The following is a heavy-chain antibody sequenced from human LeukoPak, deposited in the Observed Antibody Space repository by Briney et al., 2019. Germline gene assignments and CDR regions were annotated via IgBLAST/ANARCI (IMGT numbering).Heavy chain of an antibody. V-gene: IGHV4-39*01. CDR1: GGSISSSSYY. J-gene: IGHJ4*02. D-gene: IGHD2-2*01. CDR3: ARHKSVVVVPAAIDY. CDR2: IYYSGST. Sequence: PSETLSLTCTVSGGSISSSSYYWGWIRQPPGKGLEWIVSIYYSGSTYYNPSLKSRVTISVDTSKNQFSLKLSSVTAADTAVYYCARHKSVVVVPAAIDYWGQGTLVTVSS.